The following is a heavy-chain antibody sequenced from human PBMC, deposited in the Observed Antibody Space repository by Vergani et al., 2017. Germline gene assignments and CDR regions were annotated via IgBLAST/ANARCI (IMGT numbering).Heavy chain of an antibody. D-gene: IGHD2-2*02. CDR3: TRDCSSTSCYMDAFDI. CDR1: GFTFGDYA. J-gene: IGHJ3*02. V-gene: IGHV3-49*03. Sequence: EVQLVESGGGLVQPGRSLRLSCTASGFTFGDYAMSWFRQAPGKGLEWVGFIRSKAYGGTTEYAASVKGRLTISRDDSKSIAYLQMNSLKTEDTAVYYCTRDCSSTSCYMDAFDIWGQGTMVTVSS. CDR2: IRSKAYGGTT.